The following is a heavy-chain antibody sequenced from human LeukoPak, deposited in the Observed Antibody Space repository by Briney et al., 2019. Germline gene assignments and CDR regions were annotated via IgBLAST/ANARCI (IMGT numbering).Heavy chain of an antibody. D-gene: IGHD1-7*01. Sequence: PGGSLRLSCAASGFTFSSYSMNWVRQAPGKGLEWVSSISSSMSYIYYADSVKGRFTISRDNAKNSLYLQMKTVRAEDTRVYYCARDVAGIPGTHYFDYWGQGTLVTVSS. CDR1: GFTFSSYS. J-gene: IGHJ4*02. CDR2: ISSSMSYI. V-gene: IGHV3-21*03. CDR3: ARDVAGIPGTHYFDY.